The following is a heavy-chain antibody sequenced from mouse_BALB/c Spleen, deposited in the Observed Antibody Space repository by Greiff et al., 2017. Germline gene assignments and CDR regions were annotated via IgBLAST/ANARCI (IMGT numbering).Heavy chain of an antibody. CDR2: INPYNGAT. D-gene: IGHD2-3*01. J-gene: IGHJ4*01. V-gene: IGHV1-31*01. Sequence: EVQLQQSGPELVKPGASVKISCKASGYSFTGYYMHWVKQSHVKSLEWIGRINPYNGATSYNQNFKDKASLTVDKSSSTAYMELHSLTSEDSAVYYCAREGAIDDGYLYYAMDYWGQGTSVTVSS. CDR1: GYSFTGYY. CDR3: AREGAIDDGYLYYAMDY.